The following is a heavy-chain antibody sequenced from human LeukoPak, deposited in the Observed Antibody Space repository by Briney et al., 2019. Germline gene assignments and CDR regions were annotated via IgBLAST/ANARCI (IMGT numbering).Heavy chain of an antibody. CDR1: GGSFSGYY. Sequence: SETLSLTCAVYGGSFSGYYWSWLRQPPGKGLEWIGTIYYSRHTYYNPSLKSRVTISVDTSRNQFSLMLSSVTATDTAVYHCASLGSSPYSYFDVWGRGTLVTVSS. V-gene: IGHV4-34*01. J-gene: IGHJ2*01. D-gene: IGHD7-27*01. CDR3: ASLGSSPYSYFDV. CDR2: IYYSRHT.